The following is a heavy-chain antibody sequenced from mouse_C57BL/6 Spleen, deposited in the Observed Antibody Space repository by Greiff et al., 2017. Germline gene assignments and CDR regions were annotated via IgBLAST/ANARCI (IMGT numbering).Heavy chain of an antibody. V-gene: IGHV1-59*01. CDR3: EREYDYAGFAY. D-gene: IGHD2-4*01. CDR1: GYTFTSYW. Sequence: QVQLQQPGAELVRPGTSVKLSCKASGYTFTSYWMHWVKQRPGQGLEWIGVIDPYDSYTNYNQKFKGKATLIVDTSSSTGYMQLSSLTAEDSAVYYCEREYDYAGFAYWGQGTLVTVSA. J-gene: IGHJ3*01. CDR2: IDPYDSYT.